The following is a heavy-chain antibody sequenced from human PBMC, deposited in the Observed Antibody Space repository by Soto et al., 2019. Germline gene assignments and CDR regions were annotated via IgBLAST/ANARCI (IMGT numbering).Heavy chain of an antibody. CDR1: GSTFSDHH. J-gene: IGHJ5*02. V-gene: IGHV3-72*01. D-gene: IGHD3-16*01. CDR2: SRKTANSDSP. CDR3: VGHTSFRLDA. Sequence: GGSLRLSCAASGSTFSDHHMNWVRQAPGKGLEWVGRSRKTANSDSPEYGASVQGRFTISRDDSKNALFLQMNRLSTEETAVYSSVGHTSFRLDAWGLGALLTVSS.